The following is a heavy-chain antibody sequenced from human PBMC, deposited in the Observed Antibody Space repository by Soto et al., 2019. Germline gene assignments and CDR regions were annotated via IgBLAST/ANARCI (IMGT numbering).Heavy chain of an antibody. Sequence: SVKVSCKASGGGNLRDYRTTWVRRAPGQGLEWMGGIIPKLGSANYAQKFQGRVTMTADESTNSAYMELRSLRSDDTAVYYCATYYYDSSGYYYPRLDYWGQGTLVTVSS. CDR3: ATYYYDSSGYYYPRLDY. J-gene: IGHJ4*02. CDR1: GGGNLRDYR. CDR2: IIPKLGSA. D-gene: IGHD3-22*01. V-gene: IGHV1-69*13.